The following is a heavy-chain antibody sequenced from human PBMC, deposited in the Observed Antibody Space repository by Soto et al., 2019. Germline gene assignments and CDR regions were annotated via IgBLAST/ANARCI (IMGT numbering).Heavy chain of an antibody. CDR1: GCTFNDYY. CDR2: ISSSGSTI. J-gene: IGHJ5*02. D-gene: IGHD2-21*02. V-gene: IGHV3-11*01. Sequence: PGGSLRLSCAASGCTFNDYYMSWIRQAPGKGLEWVSYISSSGSTIYYADSVKGRFTISRDNAKNSLYLQLNSLRAEDTAVYYCARAVIVMVTATPGQFDTLCQGTLLTVSS. CDR3: ARAVIVMVTATPGQFDT.